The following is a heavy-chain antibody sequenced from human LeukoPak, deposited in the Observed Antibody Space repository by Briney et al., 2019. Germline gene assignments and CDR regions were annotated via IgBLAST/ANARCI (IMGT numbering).Heavy chain of an antibody. Sequence: PGGSLRLSCAASGFTFSSYSMNWVRQAPGKGLEWVSYISSSSSTIYYADSVKGRFTISRDNAKNSLYLQMSSLRAEDTAVYYCAGNGGPITMVRGVTPNQFDYWGQGTLVTVSS. D-gene: IGHD3-10*01. CDR1: GFTFSSYS. CDR3: AGNGGPITMVRGVTPNQFDY. J-gene: IGHJ4*02. CDR2: ISSSSSTI. V-gene: IGHV3-48*01.